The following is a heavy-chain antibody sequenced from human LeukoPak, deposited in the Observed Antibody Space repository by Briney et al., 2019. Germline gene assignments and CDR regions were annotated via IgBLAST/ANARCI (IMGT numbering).Heavy chain of an antibody. Sequence: SETLSLTCTVSGGSISSSSYYWGWIRQPPGKGLEWIGSIYYSGSTYYNPSPKSRVTISVDTSKNQFSLKLSSVTAADTAVYYCARNYGDYHFDYWGQGTLVTVSS. CDR1: GGSISSSSYY. CDR3: ARNYGDYHFDY. V-gene: IGHV4-39*07. J-gene: IGHJ4*02. D-gene: IGHD4-17*01. CDR2: IYYSGST.